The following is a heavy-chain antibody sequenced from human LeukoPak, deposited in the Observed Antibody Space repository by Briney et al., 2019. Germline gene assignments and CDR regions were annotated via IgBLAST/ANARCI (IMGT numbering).Heavy chain of an antibody. CDR2: IYYSGST. CDR1: GGSISSYY. J-gene: IGHJ5*02. Sequence: PSETLSLTCTVSGGSISSYYWSWIRQPPGKGLEWIGYIYYSGSTNYNPSLKSRVTISVDTSKNQFSLKLSSVTAADTAVYYCARDRGVIGNWFDPWGQGTLVTVSS. D-gene: IGHD3-10*01. V-gene: IGHV4-59*01. CDR3: ARDRGVIGNWFDP.